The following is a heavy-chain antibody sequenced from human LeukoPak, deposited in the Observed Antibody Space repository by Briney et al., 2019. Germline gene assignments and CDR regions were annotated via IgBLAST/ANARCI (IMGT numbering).Heavy chain of an antibody. CDR1: GYTFTVYY. V-gene: IGHV1-2*02. CDR2: INPNSGGT. Sequence: ASVTVSFTASGYTFTVYYMHWVRQAPGQGLEWMGWINPNSGGTNYAQKFQGRVTMTRDTSISTAYMELSRLRSDDTAVYYCARPSIAGYNWFDPWGQGTLVTVSS. CDR3: ARPSIAGYNWFDP. J-gene: IGHJ5*02. D-gene: IGHD6-6*01.